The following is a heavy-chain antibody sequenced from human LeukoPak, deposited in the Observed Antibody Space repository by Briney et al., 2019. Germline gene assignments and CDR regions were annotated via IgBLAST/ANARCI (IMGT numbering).Heavy chain of an antibody. CDR1: GGSISSYY. CDR2: IYYSGST. V-gene: IGHV4-59*08. Sequence: SETLSLTCTVSGGSISSYYWSWIRQPAGKGLEWIGYIYYSGSTNYNPSLKSRVTISVDTSKNQFSLKLSSVTAADTAVYYCARQRDYALDPWGQGTLVTVSS. J-gene: IGHJ5*02. CDR3: ARQRDYALDP. D-gene: IGHD2-2*01.